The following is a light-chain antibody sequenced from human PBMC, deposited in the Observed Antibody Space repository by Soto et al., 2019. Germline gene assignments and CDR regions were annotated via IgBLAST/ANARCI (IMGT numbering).Light chain of an antibody. Sequence: EVVLTQSPGTLSLSPGDRATLSCRASQSVNSYLALYQQTPGQAPRLLIYGASSRATGIPDRFSGSGSGTDFTLTIRRLEPEDFAVYYCQQYGSSWTFGQGTKVDI. J-gene: IGKJ1*01. CDR3: QQYGSSWT. CDR1: QSVNSY. V-gene: IGKV3-20*01. CDR2: GAS.